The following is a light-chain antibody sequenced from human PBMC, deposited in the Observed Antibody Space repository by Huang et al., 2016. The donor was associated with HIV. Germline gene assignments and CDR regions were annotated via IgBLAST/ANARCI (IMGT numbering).Light chain of an antibody. CDR1: QGVRND. CDR3: LRNYICPPT. Sequence: AIQMTQSPSSLSASVGDRVSISCRASQGVRNDLAWYQQRPGKAPKLLIYAASSLEKGVPTRCSGSQSGTDVTRTISSLQPEDFATYYCLRNYICPPTFGQGTRVEIK. CDR2: AAS. J-gene: IGKJ1*01. V-gene: IGKV1-6*01.